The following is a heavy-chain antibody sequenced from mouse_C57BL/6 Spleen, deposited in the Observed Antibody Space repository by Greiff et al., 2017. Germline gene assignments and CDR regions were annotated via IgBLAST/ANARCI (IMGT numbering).Heavy chain of an antibody. CDR1: GYTFTDYE. CDR3: TKEITTVVEFDY. Sequence: QVQLQQSGAELLRPGASVTLSCKASGYTFTDYEMHWVKQTPVHGLEWIGAIDPETGGTAYNQKFKGKAILTADKSSSTAYMELRSLTSEDSAVYYCTKEITTVVEFDYWGQGTTLTVSS. D-gene: IGHD1-1*01. J-gene: IGHJ2*01. CDR2: IDPETGGT. V-gene: IGHV1-15*01.